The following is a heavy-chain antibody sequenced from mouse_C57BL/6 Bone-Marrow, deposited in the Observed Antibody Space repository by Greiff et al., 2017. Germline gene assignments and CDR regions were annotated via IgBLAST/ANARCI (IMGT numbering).Heavy chain of an antibody. D-gene: IGHD1-1*01. CDR1: GYTFTSYW. V-gene: IGHV1-53*01. CDR2: INPSNGGT. CDR3: ARTPHYYGSLYYAMDY. Sequence: QVQLQQPGTELVKPGASVKLSCKASGYTFTSYWMHWVKQRPGKGLEWIGNINPSNGGTNYNEKFKSKATLTVDKSSSTAYMQLSSLTSEDSAVYYCARTPHYYGSLYYAMDYWGQGTSVTVSS. J-gene: IGHJ4*01.